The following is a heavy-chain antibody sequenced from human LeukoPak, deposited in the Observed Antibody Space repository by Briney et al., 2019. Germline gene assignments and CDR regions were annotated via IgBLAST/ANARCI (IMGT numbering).Heavy chain of an antibody. CDR2: ISGRGGST. D-gene: IGHD4-23*01. CDR1: GFTFSSYA. CDR3: AEDGLIGSNSNFQH. Sequence: GGSLRLSCAASGFTFSSYAMYWVRQAPGKVLEWVSGISGRGGSTDYADSVKGRFTISRDSSKNTLYLQMNSLRAEDTAVYYCAEDGLIGSNSNFQHWGQGTLVTVSS. V-gene: IGHV3-23*01. J-gene: IGHJ1*01.